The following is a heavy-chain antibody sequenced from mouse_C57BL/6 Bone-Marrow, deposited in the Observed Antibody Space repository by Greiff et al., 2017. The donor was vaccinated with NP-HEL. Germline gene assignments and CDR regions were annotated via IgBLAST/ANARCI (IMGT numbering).Heavy chain of an antibody. CDR1: GYTFTSYW. CDR2: IDPSDSYT. Sequence: VQLQQPGAELVMPGASVKLSCKASGYTFTSYWMHWVKQRPGQGLEWIGEIDPSDSYTNYNQKFKGKSTLTVDKSSSTAYMQLSSLTSEDSAVYYCARCITTVVASYYFDYWGQGTTLTVSS. J-gene: IGHJ2*01. V-gene: IGHV1-69*01. D-gene: IGHD1-1*01. CDR3: ARCITTVVASYYFDY.